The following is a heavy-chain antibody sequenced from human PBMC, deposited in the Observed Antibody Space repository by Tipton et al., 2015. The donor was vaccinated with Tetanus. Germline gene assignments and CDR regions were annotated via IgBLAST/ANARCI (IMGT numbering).Heavy chain of an antibody. CDR2: ISSDDPTT. Sequence: SGFTLKGYYMSWVRQAPGKGLEWLSYISSDDPTTSYADSVKGRFTISRDDANNSLHLQMGSLRADDTAVYYCATGVTLDYWGQGTLVTVSS. CDR1: GFTLKGYY. V-gene: IGHV3-11*01. CDR3: ATGVTLDY. J-gene: IGHJ4*02.